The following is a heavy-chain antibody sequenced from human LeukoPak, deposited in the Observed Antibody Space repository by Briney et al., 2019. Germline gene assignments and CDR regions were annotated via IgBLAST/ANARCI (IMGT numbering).Heavy chain of an antibody. CDR1: GGSISSGDYY. V-gene: IGHV4-30-4*01. CDR3: ARGRNPYYVWGTYRAYFDY. J-gene: IGHJ4*02. D-gene: IGHD3-16*02. CDR2: IYHSGST. Sequence: SQTLSLTCTVSGGSISSGDYYWSWIRQPPGKGLEWIGYIYHSGSTYYNPSLKSQVTISVDTSKNQFSLNLSSVTAADTAMYYCARGRNPYYVWGTYRAYFDYWGQGTLVTVSS.